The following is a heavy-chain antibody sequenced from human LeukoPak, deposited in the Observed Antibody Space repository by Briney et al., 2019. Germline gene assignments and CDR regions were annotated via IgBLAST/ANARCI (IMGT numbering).Heavy chain of an antibody. V-gene: IGHV6-1*01. D-gene: IGHD2-2*01. CDR1: GYSVSSNSVT. CDR2: TYYRSTWYN. Sequence: SQTLSLTCSISGYSVSSNSVTWNWIRQSPSRVLEWLGRTYYRSTWYNDYAVSVKGRITVNPDTSKNQFSLHLNYVTPEDTAVYYCARRLTQYDCFDPWGQGILVTVSS. CDR3: ARRLTQYDCFDP. J-gene: IGHJ5*02.